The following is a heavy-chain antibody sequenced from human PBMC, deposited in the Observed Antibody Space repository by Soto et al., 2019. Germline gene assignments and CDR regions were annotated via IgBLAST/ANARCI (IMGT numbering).Heavy chain of an antibody. CDR2: ISSSSSYI. J-gene: IGHJ5*02. Sequence: GGSLRLSCAASGFTFSSYSMNWVRQAPGKGLEWVSSISSSSSYIYYADSVKGRFTISRDNAKNSLYLQMNSLRAEDTAVYYCARTLRIAARRGWFDPWGQGTLVTVSS. CDR1: GFTFSSYS. CDR3: ARTLRIAARRGWFDP. V-gene: IGHV3-21*01. D-gene: IGHD6-6*01.